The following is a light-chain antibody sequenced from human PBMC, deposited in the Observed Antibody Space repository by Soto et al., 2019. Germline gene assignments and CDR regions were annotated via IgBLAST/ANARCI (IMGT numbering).Light chain of an antibody. CDR3: QQYGSSGT. CDR2: GAS. Sequence: LCTGRGAILAGSARLSVSSSYLAWYQQKPGQAPRLLIYGASNRATGIPDRFSGSGSGTDFTLTISRLEPEDFAVYYCQQYGSSGTFGQGTKVDIK. J-gene: IGKJ1*01. V-gene: IGKV3-20*01. CDR1: LSVSSSY.